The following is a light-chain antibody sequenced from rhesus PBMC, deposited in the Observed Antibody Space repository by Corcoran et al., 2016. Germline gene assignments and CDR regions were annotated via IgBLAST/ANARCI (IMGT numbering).Light chain of an antibody. CDR1: QSVSSN. CDR3: QQYTGWPLT. V-gene: IGKV3-42*03. CDR2: GAF. Sequence: ELVMTQSPATLSLSPGERATLSCRASQSVSSNLAWYQQKPGEAPSLRIYGAFSRASGTPDRFSGEGSTTDFTLTVSSREPEDFAVYYCQQYTGWPLTFGGGTKVEIK. J-gene: IGKJ4*01.